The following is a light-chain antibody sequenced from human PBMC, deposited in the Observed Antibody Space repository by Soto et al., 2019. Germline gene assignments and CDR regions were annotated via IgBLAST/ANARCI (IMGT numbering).Light chain of an antibody. Sequence: EIVLTQSPGTLSLSPGERATLSCRASQSISRRFLAWYQQNVGQAPRLLIYDASTSATGIPERFSGGGSGTDFTLTVSRLEPEDFAVYYCQQYDTSPTFGQGTKLEIK. CDR1: QSISRRF. CDR3: QQYDTSPT. CDR2: DAS. V-gene: IGKV3-20*01. J-gene: IGKJ2*01.